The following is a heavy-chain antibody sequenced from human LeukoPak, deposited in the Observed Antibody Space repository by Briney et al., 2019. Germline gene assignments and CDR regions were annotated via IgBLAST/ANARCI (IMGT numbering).Heavy chain of an antibody. Sequence: GGSLRLSCAASGFTFSSYGMSWVRQAPGKGLEWVSAISGSGGSTYYADSVKGRFTISRDTSKNTLCLQVNSLRAEDMAVYYCAELGITMIGGVWGKGTTVTISS. V-gene: IGHV3-23*01. CDR2: ISGSGGST. J-gene: IGHJ6*04. CDR1: GFTFSSYG. D-gene: IGHD3-10*02. CDR3: AELGITMIGGV.